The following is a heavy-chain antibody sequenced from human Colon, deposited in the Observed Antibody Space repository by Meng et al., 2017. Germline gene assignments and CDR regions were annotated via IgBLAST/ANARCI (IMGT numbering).Heavy chain of an antibody. D-gene: IGHD3-10*01. V-gene: IGHV4-34*01. J-gene: IGHJ5*02. CDR1: AGCLSGYY. Sequence: LTLAVYAGCLSGYYWSWIRQRPAKWLDGIGENQHSGSTNYTPSLKSRVTLSVYTSKNPFSLKLSSVTAADTAVYSCARRVRGVISWFDPWGQGTLVTVSS. CDR2: NQHSGST. CDR3: ARRVRGVISWFDP.